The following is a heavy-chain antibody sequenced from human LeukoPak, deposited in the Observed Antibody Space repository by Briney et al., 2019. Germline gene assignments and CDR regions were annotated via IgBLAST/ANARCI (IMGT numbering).Heavy chain of an antibody. CDR2: ISYDGSSK. V-gene: IGHV3-30-3*01. J-gene: IGHJ4*02. CDR1: GFTFSSYA. CDR3: ARGGGYCSSTSCPGPFDY. D-gene: IGHD2-2*01. Sequence: GGSLRLSCAASGFTFSSYAMHWVRQAPGKGLEWVAVISYDGSSKYYADSVKGRFTISRDNSKNTLYLQMNSLRAEDTAVYYCARGGGYCSSTSCPGPFDYWGQGTLVTVSS.